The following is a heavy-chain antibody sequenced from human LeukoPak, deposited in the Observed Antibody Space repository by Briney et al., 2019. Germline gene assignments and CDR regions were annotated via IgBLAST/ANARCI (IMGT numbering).Heavy chain of an antibody. Sequence: GGSLRLSCAASGLTFSSHWMHWVRQAPGKGLVWVSRITNDGSSTTYADSVKGRFTVSRDNAENSLYLQMSSLRVEDTAVYYCARVGGGSGSSRYFDHWGQGTLVTVSS. D-gene: IGHD6-13*01. CDR3: ARVGGGSGSSRYFDH. V-gene: IGHV3-74*01. J-gene: IGHJ4*02. CDR1: GLTFSSHW. CDR2: ITNDGSST.